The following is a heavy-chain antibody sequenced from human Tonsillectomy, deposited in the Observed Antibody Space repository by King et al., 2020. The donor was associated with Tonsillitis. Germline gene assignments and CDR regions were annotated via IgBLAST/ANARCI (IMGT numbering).Heavy chain of an antibody. J-gene: IGHJ4*02. Sequence: QLQESGPGLVKPSETLSLTCTVPGGSISSSSYYWGWFRQPPGKGLEWLGRSYYSGSTNDNPSLKSRATISVDTSNNQYSLELSSVSAADTDVYYCARGTFITGAHSFGYWGQGTRVRVSS. CDR3: ARGTFITGAHSFGY. CDR1: GGSISSSSYY. D-gene: IGHD1-26*01. V-gene: IGHV4-39*01. CDR2: SYYSGST.